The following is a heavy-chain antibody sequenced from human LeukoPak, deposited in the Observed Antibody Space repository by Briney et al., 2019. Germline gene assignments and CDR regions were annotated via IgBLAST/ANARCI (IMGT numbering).Heavy chain of an antibody. D-gene: IGHD2-2*01. CDR2: IGGYNTDT. CDR1: GYTFSSYG. CDR3: ARDVCFCTRCYVDY. J-gene: IGHJ4*02. V-gene: IGHV1-18*01. Sequence: SVKLSCKTSGYTFSSYGISWVRQPPAQGLEWMGWIGGYNTDTNSAQKLQGRVTMTTDTSTNTAYMELRNLRSDDTAVYYCARDVCFCTRCYVDYWGRGNLLRVSS.